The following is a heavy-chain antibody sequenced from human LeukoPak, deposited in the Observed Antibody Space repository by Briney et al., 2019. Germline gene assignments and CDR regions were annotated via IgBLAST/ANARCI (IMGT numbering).Heavy chain of an antibody. V-gene: IGHV3-30*04. CDR2: ISYDGSNK. CDR3: ARLAVAANTGVY. J-gene: IGHJ4*02. CDR1: GCTFSSYA. D-gene: IGHD6-19*01. Sequence: PGGSLRLSCAASGCTFSSYAMHWVRQAPGKGLEWVAVISYDGSNKYYADSVKGRFTISRDNSKNTLYLQMNSLRAEDTAVYYCARLAVAANTGVYWGQGTLVTVSS.